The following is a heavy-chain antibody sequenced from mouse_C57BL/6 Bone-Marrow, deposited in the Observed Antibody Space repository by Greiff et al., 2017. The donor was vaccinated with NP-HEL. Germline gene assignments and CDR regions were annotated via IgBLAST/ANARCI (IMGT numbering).Heavy chain of an antibody. Sequence: EVHLVESGGDLVKPGGSLKLSCAASGFTFSSYGMSWVRQTPDKRLEWVATISSGGSYTYYPDSVKGRFTISRDNAKNTLYLQMSSLKSEDTAMYYCASHGGTGWYFDVWGTGTTVTVSS. CDR2: ISSGGSYT. CDR3: ASHGGTGWYFDV. CDR1: GFTFSSYG. D-gene: IGHD3-3*01. J-gene: IGHJ1*03. V-gene: IGHV5-6*01.